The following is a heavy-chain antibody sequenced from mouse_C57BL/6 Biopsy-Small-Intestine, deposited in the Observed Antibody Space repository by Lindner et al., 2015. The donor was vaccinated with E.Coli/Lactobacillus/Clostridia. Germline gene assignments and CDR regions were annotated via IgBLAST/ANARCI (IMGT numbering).Heavy chain of an antibody. V-gene: IGHV1-47*01. CDR1: GYTFTTYP. J-gene: IGHJ4*01. D-gene: IGHD1-1*01. Sequence: VQLQESGPELVKPGASVKMSCKASGYTFTTYPIEWMKQNHGKSLEWIGNFHPYNDDTKYNEKFKGKATLTVEKSSSTVYLELSRLTSDDSAVYYCARGDYYGSSYNYAMDYWGQGTSVTVSS. CDR2: FHPYNDDT. CDR3: ARGDYYGSSYNYAMDY.